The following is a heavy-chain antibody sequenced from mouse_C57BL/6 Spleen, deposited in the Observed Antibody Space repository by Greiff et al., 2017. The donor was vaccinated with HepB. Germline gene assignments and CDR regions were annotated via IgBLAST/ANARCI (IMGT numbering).Heavy chain of an antibody. CDR3: ARDSSSCAY. CDR1: GFTFSSYA. CDR2: ISDGGSYT. V-gene: IGHV5-4*01. J-gene: IGHJ3*01. Sequence: EVKLMESGGGLVKPGGSLKLSCAASGFTFSSYAMSWVRQTPEKRLEWVATISDGGSYTYYPDNVKGRFTISRDNAKNNLYLQMSHLKSEDTAMYYCARDSSSCAYGGQGTLVTVSA.